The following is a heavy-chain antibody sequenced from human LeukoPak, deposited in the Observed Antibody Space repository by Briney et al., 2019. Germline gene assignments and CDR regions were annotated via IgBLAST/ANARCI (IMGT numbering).Heavy chain of an antibody. CDR3: ARREARIFDY. J-gene: IGHJ4*02. D-gene: IGHD1-26*01. Sequence: GGSLRLSCAVSGFTFSDYYMSWVRQAPGKGLEWVSYISSTSTYTNYADSVKGRFTISRDNAKNSLYLQMNSLRAEDTAVYYCARREARIFDYWGQGTLVTVSS. V-gene: IGHV3-11*03. CDR1: GFTFSDYY. CDR2: ISSTSTYT.